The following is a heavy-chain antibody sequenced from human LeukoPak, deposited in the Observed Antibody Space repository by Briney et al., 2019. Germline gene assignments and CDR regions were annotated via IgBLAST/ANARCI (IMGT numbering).Heavy chain of an antibody. Sequence: PSETLSLTCSVSGGSISSHYWSWIRQPPGKGLEWIGYIYCSGSTNYNPSLKSRVSISVDTSRNHCSLKLSSGTAADTVVYYCARATALCGGEGWFDPWGQGTLVTVSS. J-gene: IGHJ5*02. V-gene: IGHV4-59*11. D-gene: IGHD3-16*01. CDR1: GGSISSHY. CDR3: ARATALCGGEGWFDP. CDR2: IYCSGST.